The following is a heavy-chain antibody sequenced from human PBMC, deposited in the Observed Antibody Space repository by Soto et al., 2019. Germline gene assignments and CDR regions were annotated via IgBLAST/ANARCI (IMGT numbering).Heavy chain of an antibody. Sequence: EVQPVESGGGLVQPGGSLRLSCVASGFTFSDYWMHWVRQAPGKGLVWVSRIKFDGSITSHADSVKGRFTISRDNARNTVHLQMNSLRAEDTGVYYCARGLRNYYGVDVWGQGTTVTVSS. CDR2: IKFDGSIT. CDR3: ARGLRNYYGVDV. J-gene: IGHJ6*02. CDR1: GFTFSDYW. V-gene: IGHV3-74*01. D-gene: IGHD4-17*01.